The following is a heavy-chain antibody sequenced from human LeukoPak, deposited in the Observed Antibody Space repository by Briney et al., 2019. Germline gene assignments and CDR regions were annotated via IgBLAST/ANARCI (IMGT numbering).Heavy chain of an antibody. D-gene: IGHD6-25*01. V-gene: IGHV3-48*03. CDR2: ISSSGSAI. CDR1: GXTFSSYD. CDR3: ARDESSGWGAFDL. Sequence: PGGSLRLSCAASGXTFSSYDMIWVRQAPGKGLEWVSYISSSGSAIYYADSVKGRFTISRDNAKNSLYVQMNSLRAEDTAVYYCARDESSGWGAFDLWGQGATVTVSS. J-gene: IGHJ3*01.